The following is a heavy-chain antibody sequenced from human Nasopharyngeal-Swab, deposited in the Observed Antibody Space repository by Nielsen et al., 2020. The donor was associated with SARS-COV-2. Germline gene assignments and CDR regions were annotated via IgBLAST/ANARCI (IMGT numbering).Heavy chain of an antibody. J-gene: IGHJ4*02. CDR3: AKDMGDGYNPIQGY. CDR1: EFTFDDYA. V-gene: IGHV3-43*02. CDR2: ISGDGGST. Sequence: GESLKISCAASEFTFDDYAMHWVRQAPGKGLEWVSLISGDGGSTYYADSVKGRFTISRDNSKNSLYLQMNSLRTEDTALYYCAKDMGDGYNPIQGYWGQGTLVTVSS. D-gene: IGHD5-24*01.